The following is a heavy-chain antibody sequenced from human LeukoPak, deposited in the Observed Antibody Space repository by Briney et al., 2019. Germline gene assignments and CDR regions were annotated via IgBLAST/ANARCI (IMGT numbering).Heavy chain of an antibody. CDR1: GFPFNRFA. Sequence: GGSLRLSCTASGFPFNRFAMSWVRQAPGQGLAWVSAIGGGGDAHYADSVKGRFTISRDNSKNTLFLHMNNLTADDTALYYCAKEGITGADSWGQGTLVSVSS. J-gene: IGHJ4*02. CDR3: AKEGITGADS. V-gene: IGHV3-23*01. CDR2: IGGGGDA.